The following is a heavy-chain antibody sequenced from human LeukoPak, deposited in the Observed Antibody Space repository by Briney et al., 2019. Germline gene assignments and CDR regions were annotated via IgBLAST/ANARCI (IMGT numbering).Heavy chain of an antibody. V-gene: IGHV1-46*01. Sequence: GASVEVSCKASGYTFTSYYIHLVRQAPGQGLEGVGIINPSGGSTSYAQKFQGRVTMTRDTSTSTVYMELGSLRSEDTAVYYCARGGSGSFGAFDIWGQGTMVTVSS. CDR2: INPSGGST. CDR1: GYTFTSYY. J-gene: IGHJ3*02. CDR3: ARGGSGSFGAFDI. D-gene: IGHD3-10*01.